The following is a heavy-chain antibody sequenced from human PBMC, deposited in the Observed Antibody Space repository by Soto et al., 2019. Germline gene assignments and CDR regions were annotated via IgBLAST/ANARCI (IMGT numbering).Heavy chain of an antibody. Sequence: SETLSLTCAVYGGSFSGYYWTWIRQPPGKGLEWIGEINHSGNTNYNPSLKSRVTISVDTSKNQFSLKLNSVTAADTAVYHCARGMAVTGHYFDSWGRGTLVTVSS. CDR3: ARGMAVTGHYFDS. CDR1: GGSFSGYY. D-gene: IGHD6-19*01. V-gene: IGHV4-34*01. CDR2: INHSGNT. J-gene: IGHJ4*02.